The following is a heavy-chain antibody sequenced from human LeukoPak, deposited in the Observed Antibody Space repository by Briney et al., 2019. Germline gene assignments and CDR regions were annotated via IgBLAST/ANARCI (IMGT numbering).Heavy chain of an antibody. CDR1: GFTFSSYW. J-gene: IGHJ4*02. Sequence: GGSLKLSCAASGFTFSSYWMHWVRQAPGKGLVWVSRINTDGSSTSYADSVQGRFTISRGNAKNTLYLQMNSLRAEDTAVYYCASSGANAGDYWGQGTLVTVSS. D-gene: IGHD1-26*01. CDR2: INTDGSST. CDR3: ASSGANAGDY. V-gene: IGHV3-74*01.